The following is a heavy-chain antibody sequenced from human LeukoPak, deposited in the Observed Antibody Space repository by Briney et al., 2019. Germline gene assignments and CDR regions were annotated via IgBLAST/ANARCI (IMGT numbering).Heavy chain of an antibody. CDR1: GFTFSNYA. Sequence: TGGSLRLSCAASGFTFSNYAMNWVRQAPGKGVEWVSGISGSSGTINYAAPVKGRFTISRDNSRNTLYLQMNSLRADDTAVYYCAKRLGDPRAFDYWGQGTLVTVSS. J-gene: IGHJ4*02. CDR3: AKRLGDPRAFDY. V-gene: IGHV3-23*01. D-gene: IGHD2-21*02. CDR2: ISGSSGTI.